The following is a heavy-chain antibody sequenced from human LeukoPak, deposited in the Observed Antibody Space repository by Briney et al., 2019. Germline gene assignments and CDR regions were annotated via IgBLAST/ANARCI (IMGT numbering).Heavy chain of an antibody. V-gene: IGHV4-34*01. CDR2: INHSGSA. Sequence: SETLSLTCAVYGGSFSNYYWTWIRQPPGKGLEWIGEINHSGSARYNPSLKSRVIISVDTSKNQFSLKLSSVTAADTAVYYCARGDYGDYLGTFDYWGQGTLVTVSS. CDR3: ARGDYGDYLGTFDY. D-gene: IGHD4-17*01. CDR1: GGSFSNYY. J-gene: IGHJ4*02.